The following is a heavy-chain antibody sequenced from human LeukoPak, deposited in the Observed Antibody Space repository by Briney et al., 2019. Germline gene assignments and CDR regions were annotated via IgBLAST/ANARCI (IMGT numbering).Heavy chain of an antibody. CDR3: ARRPGDWFDP. CDR1: GGSISSYY. J-gene: IGHJ5*02. V-gene: IGHV4-59*08. CDR2: IFYSGST. Sequence: PSETLSLTCTVSGGSISSYYWSWIRQPPRKGLEWIGYIFYSGSTNYNPSLKSRVTISVDTSKNQFSLKLTSVTAADTAVYYCARRPGDWFDPWGQGTLVTVSS.